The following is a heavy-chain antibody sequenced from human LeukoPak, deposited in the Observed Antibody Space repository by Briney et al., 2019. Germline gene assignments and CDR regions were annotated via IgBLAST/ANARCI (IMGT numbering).Heavy chain of an antibody. D-gene: IGHD3-10*01. V-gene: IGHV4-38-2*02. CDR2: IYHSGST. CDR1: GYSISSGYY. Sequence: SETLSLTCTVSGYSISSGYYWGWIRQPPGKGLEWIGSIYHSGSTYYKPSLKSRVTISGDTSKNQFSLKLSSVTAADTAVYYCARVPADSYYYGSGRSNWFDPWGQGTLVTVSS. CDR3: ARVPADSYYYGSGRSNWFDP. J-gene: IGHJ5*02.